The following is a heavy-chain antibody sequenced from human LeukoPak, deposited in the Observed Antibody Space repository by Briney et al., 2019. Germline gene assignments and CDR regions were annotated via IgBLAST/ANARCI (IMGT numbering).Heavy chain of an antibody. CDR3: ATRGYCSGTSCYAPQP. Sequence: GGSLRLSCAASGFTFSSYWMGWVRQAPGKGLEWVSAITGTGGSTYYADSVKGRFTISRDNSKNTLYLQMNSLRAEDTAVYYRATRGYCSGTSCYAPQPWGQGTLVTVSS. CDR1: GFTFSSYW. D-gene: IGHD2-2*01. V-gene: IGHV3-23*01. J-gene: IGHJ5*02. CDR2: ITGTGGST.